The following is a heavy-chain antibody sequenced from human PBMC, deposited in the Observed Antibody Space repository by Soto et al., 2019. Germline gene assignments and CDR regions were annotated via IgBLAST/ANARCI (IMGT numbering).Heavy chain of an antibody. V-gene: IGHV1-69*01. Sequence: QVQLVQSGAEVKKPGSSVKVSCKASGGTFSSYAISWVRQAPGQGLEWMGGLIPIFGTANYAQKFQGRVTITADESTSSAYMELSSLRSEDTAVYYCARAGVEYSSSSNRYYFDYWGQGTLVTVSS. D-gene: IGHD6-6*01. CDR3: ARAGVEYSSSSNRYYFDY. CDR1: GGTFSSYA. J-gene: IGHJ4*02. CDR2: LIPIFGTA.